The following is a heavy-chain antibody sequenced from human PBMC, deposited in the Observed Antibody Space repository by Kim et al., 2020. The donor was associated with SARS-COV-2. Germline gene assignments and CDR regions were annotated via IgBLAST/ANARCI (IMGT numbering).Heavy chain of an antibody. V-gene: IGHV3-30*18. Sequence: GGSLRLSCAASGFTFSSYGMHWVRQAPGKGLEWVAVISYDGSNKYYADSVKGRFTISRDNSKNTLYLQMNSLRAEDTAVYYCAKDWVAEQQPMYYFDYWG. J-gene: IGHJ4*01. CDR1: GFTFSSYG. CDR3: AKDWVAEQQPMYYFDY. CDR2: ISYDGSNK. D-gene: IGHD6-13*01.